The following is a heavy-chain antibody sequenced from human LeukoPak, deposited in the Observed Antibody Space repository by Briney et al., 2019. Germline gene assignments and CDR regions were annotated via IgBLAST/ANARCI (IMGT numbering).Heavy chain of an antibody. CDR3: ARGYSSDY. CDR1: GGSFSNYY. J-gene: IGHJ4*02. Sequence: PSETPSLTCAVYGGSFSNYYWSWIRQSPGKGLEWIGSIYYSGTTYYNPSLKSRVTISVDTSKNQFSLKLSSVTAADTAVYHCARGYSSDYWGQGTLVTVSS. V-gene: IGHV4-59*05. CDR2: IYYSGTT. D-gene: IGHD6-13*01.